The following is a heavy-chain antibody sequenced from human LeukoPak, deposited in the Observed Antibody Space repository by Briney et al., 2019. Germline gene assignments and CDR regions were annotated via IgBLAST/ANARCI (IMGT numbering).Heavy chain of an antibody. CDR1: GGSISSSNW. CDR2: IYHSGST. D-gene: IGHD2-15*01. Sequence: ASETLSLTCAVSGGSISSSNWWSWVRQPPGKGLEWIGEIYHSGSTNYNPSLKSRVTISVDTSKNQFSLKLSSVTAADTAVYYCARGRLSIVVVVAATWFDPWGQGTLVTVSS. J-gene: IGHJ5*02. V-gene: IGHV4-4*02. CDR3: ARGRLSIVVVVAATWFDP.